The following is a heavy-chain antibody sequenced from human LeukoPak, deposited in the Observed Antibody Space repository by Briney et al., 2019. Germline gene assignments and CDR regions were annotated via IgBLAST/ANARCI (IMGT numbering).Heavy chain of an antibody. CDR2: IYYSGST. V-gene: IGHV4-59*01. J-gene: IGHJ3*02. CDR3: ARDRDGAFDI. Sequence: SETLSLTCTVSGGSISSYYWSWIRQPPGKGLEWIGYIYYSGSTNYNPSLKSRVTISVDTSKNQFSLKLSSVTAADTAVYYCARDRDGAFDIWGQGTMVTVSS. CDR1: GGSISSYY.